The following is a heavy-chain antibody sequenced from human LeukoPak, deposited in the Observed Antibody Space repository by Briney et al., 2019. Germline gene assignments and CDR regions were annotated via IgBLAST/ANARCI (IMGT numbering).Heavy chain of an antibody. CDR1: GYSINSGYY. CDR3: ARDLSSGWSDY. D-gene: IGHD6-19*01. V-gene: IGHV4-38-2*02. CDR2: IYYSGIT. J-gene: IGHJ4*02. Sequence: SETLSLTCTVSGYSINSGYYWGWIRQPPGKGLEGIGTIYYSGITYYNPSLKSRVTISVDTSNNQFSLKLSSVTAADTAIYYCARDLSSGWSDYWGQGTLVTVPS.